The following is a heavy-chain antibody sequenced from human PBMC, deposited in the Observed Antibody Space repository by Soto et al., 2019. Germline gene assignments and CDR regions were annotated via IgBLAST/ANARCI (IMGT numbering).Heavy chain of an antibody. CDR1: GGSFREYY. J-gene: IGHJ6*02. D-gene: IGHD3-10*01. Sequence: VDLHRWGAGVLRPSETLSLTCAVNGGSFREYYWSWLRQPPGKGLEWIGEINQSGTTHYNPSLKRRINISIDTSKNQFSLNLTSVTAADTATYYCARDIITVIGGEIYYYFGMDVWGQGTTVTVSS. CDR3: ARDIITVIGGEIYYYFGMDV. V-gene: IGHV4-34*01. CDR2: INQSGTT.